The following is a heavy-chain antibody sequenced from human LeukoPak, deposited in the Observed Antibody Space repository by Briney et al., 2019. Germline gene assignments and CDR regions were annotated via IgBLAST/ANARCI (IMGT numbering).Heavy chain of an antibody. Sequence: GGSLRLSCVTSGFSFSSTWMTWVRQAPGKGLEWVANMGGDETQINYLDSVKGRFTISRDNAKNSLYLHLHSLRAEDTAIYYCVRNLSPVSDRTVWSVALAVWGKGTMVTVSS. V-gene: IGHV3-7*01. D-gene: IGHD2-15*01. J-gene: IGHJ3*01. CDR2: MGGDETQI. CDR3: VRNLSPVSDRTVWSVALAV. CDR1: GFSFSSTW.